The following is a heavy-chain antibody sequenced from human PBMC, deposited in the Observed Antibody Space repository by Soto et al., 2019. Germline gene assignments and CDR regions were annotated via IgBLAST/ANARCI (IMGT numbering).Heavy chain of an antibody. V-gene: IGHV3-23*01. D-gene: IGHD2-15*01. CDR3: AKVHRYFSGGSGYYYYYYYMDV. CDR1: GFTFSSYA. J-gene: IGHJ6*03. CDR2: ISGSGGST. Sequence: GGSLRLSCAASGFTFSSYAMSWVRQAPGKGLEWVSAISGSGGSTYYADSVKGRFTISRDNSKNTLYLQMNSLRAEDTAVYYCAKVHRYFSGGSGYYYYYYYMDVWGKGTTVTVSS.